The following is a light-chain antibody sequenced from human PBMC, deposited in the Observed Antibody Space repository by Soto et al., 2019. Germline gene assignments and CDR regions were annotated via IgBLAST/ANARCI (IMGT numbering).Light chain of an antibody. CDR1: QSISSW. CDR3: QQYNSYSGTT. Sequence: DIQMTQSPSTLSASVGDRVTITCRASQSISSWLAWYQQKPGKAPKLLIYDASSLESGVPSRFSGSGSGTEFTITISSLQPDDFATYYCQQYNSYSGTTFGQGTKLEIK. J-gene: IGKJ2*01. CDR2: DAS. V-gene: IGKV1-5*01.